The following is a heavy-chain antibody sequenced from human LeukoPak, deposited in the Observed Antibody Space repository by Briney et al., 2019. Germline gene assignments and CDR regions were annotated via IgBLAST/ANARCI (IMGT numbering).Heavy chain of an antibody. CDR3: AKDQVRVSSSWPLDY. D-gene: IGHD6-13*01. Sequence: GALRLSCAASGFTFSSYAMSWVRQAPGKGLEWVSAISGSGGSTYYADSVKGRFTISRDNSKNTLYLQMNSLRAEDTAVYYCAKDQVRVSSSWPLDYWGQGTLVTVSS. V-gene: IGHV3-23*01. CDR2: ISGSGGST. CDR1: GFTFSSYA. J-gene: IGHJ4*02.